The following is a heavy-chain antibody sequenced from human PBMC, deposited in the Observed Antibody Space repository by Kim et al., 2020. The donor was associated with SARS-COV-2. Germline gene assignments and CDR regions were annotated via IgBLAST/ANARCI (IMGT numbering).Heavy chain of an antibody. D-gene: IGHD3-3*01. CDR2: IIPILGIA. J-gene: IGHJ2*01. CDR3: ARLSSPESTIFGVVMCL. Sequence: SVKVSCKASGGTFSSYAISWVRQAPGQGLEWMGRIIPILGIANYAQKFQGRVTITADKSTSTVYMELSSLRSEDTAVYYCARLSSPESTIFGVVMCLWG. CDR1: GGTFSSYA. V-gene: IGHV1-69*04.